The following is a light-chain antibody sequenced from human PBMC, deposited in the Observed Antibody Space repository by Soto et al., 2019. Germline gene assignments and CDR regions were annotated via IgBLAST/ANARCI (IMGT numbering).Light chain of an antibody. CDR2: DAS. J-gene: IGKJ4*01. CDR1: QSVGSG. Sequence: DIQMTQSPSTLSASVGDRVTVTCRSSQSVGSGLAWYQLKPGNAPKLLIYDASSLESGVPSRFSGGGSGTEFTLTISSLQPDDFATYYCQEYDNVGTFGGGTKVEI. CDR3: QEYDNVGT. V-gene: IGKV1-5*01.